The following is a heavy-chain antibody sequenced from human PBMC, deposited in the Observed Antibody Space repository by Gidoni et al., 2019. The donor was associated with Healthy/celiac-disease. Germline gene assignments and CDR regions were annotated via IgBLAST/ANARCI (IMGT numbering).Heavy chain of an antibody. CDR1: GGPFSNYA. CDR2: IIPIYGTS. CDR3: ARVRI. Sequence: QLQPVQSGAGVKEQGSPVKCTCKASGGPFSNYAISWVRQAPGPGLEWMGGIIPIYGTSNYARQCQGRCTIISDESTRADYMELSSLRSGVSAVYYCARVRIWGQGTLVTVSS. V-gene: IGHV1-69*01. J-gene: IGHJ4*02.